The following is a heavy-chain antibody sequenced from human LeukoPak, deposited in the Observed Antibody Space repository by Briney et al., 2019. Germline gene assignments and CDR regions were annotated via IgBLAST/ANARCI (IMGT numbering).Heavy chain of an antibody. V-gene: IGHV1-46*01. J-gene: IGHJ3*02. CDR3: ARGRNYYDSSDYYEGDAFDI. Sequence: ASVKVSCKASGDTFTSYYMHWVRRAPGQGLEWMGIINPSGASTIYAQEFQGRVTMTRDMSTSTVYMELSSLRSEDTAVYYCARGRNYYDSSDYYEGDAFDIWGQGTMVTVSS. CDR1: GDTFTSYY. D-gene: IGHD3-22*01. CDR2: INPSGAST.